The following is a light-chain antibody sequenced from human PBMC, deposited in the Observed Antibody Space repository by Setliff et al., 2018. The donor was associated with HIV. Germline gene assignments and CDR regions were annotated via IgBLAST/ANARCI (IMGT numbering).Light chain of an antibody. J-gene: IGLJ1*01. CDR2: SNN. CDR1: SSNIGRNT. CDR3: GAWDGSLDAYV. Sequence: SVLTQPPSASGTPGQKFTLSCSGGSSNIGRNTVNWYQQVPGMAPKLLIYSNNQRPSGVPDRFSGSKSGTSASLAISGLQSEDEADYYCGAWDGSLDAYVFGTGTKVTVL. V-gene: IGLV1-44*01.